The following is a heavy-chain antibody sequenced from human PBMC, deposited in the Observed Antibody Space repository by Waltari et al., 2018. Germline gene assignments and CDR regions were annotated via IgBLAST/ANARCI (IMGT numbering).Heavy chain of an antibody. Sequence: EVQLVESGGGLVQPGGSLRLSCAASGFSFDKDWMCWFREAPGKGLGGGDKMKLDGGEKYYVDSVEGRLPISRDNAKNSLFLQMNRLRAEDTAVYSCARLLHYLDSRGYYNGYAFDIWGQGTMVSVSS. J-gene: IGHJ3*02. CDR1: GFSFDKDW. D-gene: IGHD3-22*01. CDR3: ARLLHYLDSRGYYNGYAFDI. V-gene: IGHV3-7*01. CDR2: MKLDGGEK.